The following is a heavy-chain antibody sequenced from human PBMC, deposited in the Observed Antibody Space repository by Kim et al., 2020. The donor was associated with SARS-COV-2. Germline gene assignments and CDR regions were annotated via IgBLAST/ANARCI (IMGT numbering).Heavy chain of an antibody. J-gene: IGHJ4*02. CDR2: IYPSDSDT. Sequence: GESLKISCKGSGYSFTGYWIAWVRQMPGKGLEWMGIIYPSDSDTTYSPSFQGQVTMSADKSISTAYLQWSSLKASDTAIYYCARGGTYYGYWGQGTLVTVSS. CDR1: GYSFTGYW. CDR3: ARGGTYYGY. V-gene: IGHV5-51*01. D-gene: IGHD1-26*01.